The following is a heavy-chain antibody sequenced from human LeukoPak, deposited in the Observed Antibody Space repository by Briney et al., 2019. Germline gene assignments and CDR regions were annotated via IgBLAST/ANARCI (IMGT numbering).Heavy chain of an antibody. CDR1: GGSFSGYY. Sequence: PSETLSLTCAVYGGSFSGYYWSWIRQPPGKGLEWIGEINHSGSTNYNPSLKSRVTISVDTSKNQFSLKLSSVTAADTAVYYCARSPRHLWNRGQWFDPWGQGTLVTVSS. CDR3: ARSPRHLWNRGQWFDP. V-gene: IGHV4-34*01. J-gene: IGHJ5*02. CDR2: INHSGST. D-gene: IGHD1-1*01.